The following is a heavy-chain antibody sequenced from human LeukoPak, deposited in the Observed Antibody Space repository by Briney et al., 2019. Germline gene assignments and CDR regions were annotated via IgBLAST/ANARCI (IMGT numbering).Heavy chain of an antibody. CDR2: ISWNSGSI. V-gene: IGHV3-9*03. CDR3: AKVYCSGGSCYLGAFDI. CDR1: GFTFSSYW. D-gene: IGHD2-15*01. Sequence: GGSLRLSCAASGFTFSSYWMSWVRQAPGKGLEWVSGISWNSGSIGYADSVKGRFTISRDNAKNSLYLQMNSLRAEDMALYYCAKVYCSGGSCYLGAFDIWGQGAMVTVSS. J-gene: IGHJ3*02.